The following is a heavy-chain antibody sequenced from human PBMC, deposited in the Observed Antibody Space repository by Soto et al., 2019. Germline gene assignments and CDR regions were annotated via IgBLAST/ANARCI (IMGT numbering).Heavy chain of an antibody. Sequence: EVQLVESGGGLVQPGRSLRLSCAASGFSFDEYAMHWVRQVPGKGLEWVSGVSWNSGTMGYGDSVKCRFTISRDNDKNSLYLQMNSLRAEDTAMYYCAKGFCIIAKCYTYSYMDVWGKGTTVTVSS. J-gene: IGHJ6*03. CDR3: AKGFCIIAKCYTYSYMDV. CDR1: GFSFDEYA. V-gene: IGHV3-9*01. D-gene: IGHD2-2*02. CDR2: VSWNSGTM.